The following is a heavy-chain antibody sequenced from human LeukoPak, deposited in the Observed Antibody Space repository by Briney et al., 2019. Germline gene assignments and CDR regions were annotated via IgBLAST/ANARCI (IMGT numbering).Heavy chain of an antibody. V-gene: IGHV4-39*01. CDR3: ARRGADIVAVPAAKRGSFDM. D-gene: IGHD2-2*01. J-gene: IGHJ3*02. CDR2: IYYSGTT. Sequence: KPSETLSLTCTVSGGSLISSNYYWGWIRQPPGKGLEWLGTIYYSGTTYYNPSLKSRVTLSVDTSKNQFSLKLSSVTAADTAVYYCARRGADIVAVPAAKRGSFDMWGQGTMVTVSS. CDR1: GGSLISSNYY.